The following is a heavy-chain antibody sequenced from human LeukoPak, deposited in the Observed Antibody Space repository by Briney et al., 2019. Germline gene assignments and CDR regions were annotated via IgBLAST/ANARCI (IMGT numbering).Heavy chain of an antibody. V-gene: IGHV1-58*02. CDR3: AADRYDSSGYYHFDY. CDR2: IVVGSGNT. CDR1: GFTFTSSA. J-gene: IGHJ4*02. Sequence: ASVKVSCKASGFTFTSSAMQWVRQARGQRLEWIGWIVVGSGNTNYAQKFQERVTITRDMSTGTAYMELSSLRSEDTAVYYCAADRYDSSGYYHFDYWGQGTLVTVCS. D-gene: IGHD3-22*01.